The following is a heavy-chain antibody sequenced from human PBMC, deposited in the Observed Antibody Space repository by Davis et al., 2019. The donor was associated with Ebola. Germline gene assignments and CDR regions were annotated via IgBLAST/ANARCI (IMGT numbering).Heavy chain of an antibody. CDR3: ARDTTMAGGGQNY. V-gene: IGHV3-74*01. CDR1: GFTFSSYW. Sequence: GESLKISCAASGFTFSSYWMHWVRQAPGKGLVWVSRINSDGSSTSYADSVKGRFTISRDNAKNTLFLQMNNLRAEDTAVYYCARDTTMAGGGQNYWGQGTLVTVSS. CDR2: INSDGSST. D-gene: IGHD4/OR15-4a*01. J-gene: IGHJ4*02.